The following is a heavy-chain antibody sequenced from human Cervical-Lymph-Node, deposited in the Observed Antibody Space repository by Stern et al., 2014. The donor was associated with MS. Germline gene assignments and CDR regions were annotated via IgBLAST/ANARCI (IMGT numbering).Heavy chain of an antibody. CDR1: AHTFTGYY. Sequence: VQLVQSGAEVKKPGASVKVSCKASAHTFTGYYMHWVRQAPGQGLEWMGWINPNNGGTNYAQKFQGRVTMSRDTSIYTAYMELSRLTSDDTAVYYCAAENTVPVTPDTWGQGTLVTVSS. CDR2: INPNNGGT. J-gene: IGHJ5*02. D-gene: IGHD5-18*01. V-gene: IGHV1-2*02. CDR3: AAENTVPVTPDT.